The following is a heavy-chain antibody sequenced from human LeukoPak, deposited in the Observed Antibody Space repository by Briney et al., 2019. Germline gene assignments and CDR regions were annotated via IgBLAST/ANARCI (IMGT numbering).Heavy chain of an antibody. CDR3: ARDLGGRNAFDI. Sequence: ASVKVSCKASGYTFTSYYMHWVRQAPGQGLEWMGIINPSGGSTSYAQRFQGRVTMTRDTSTSTVYMELSSLRSEDTAVYYRARDLGGRNAFDIWGQGTMVTVSS. J-gene: IGHJ3*02. V-gene: IGHV1-46*01. CDR1: GYTFTSYY. CDR2: INPSGGST. D-gene: IGHD3-16*01.